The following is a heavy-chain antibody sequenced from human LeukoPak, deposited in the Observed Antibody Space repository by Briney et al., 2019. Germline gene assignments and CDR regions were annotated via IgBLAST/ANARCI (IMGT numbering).Heavy chain of an antibody. V-gene: IGHV1-69*04. CDR3: ARDYYDKRIYYYYGMDV. D-gene: IGHD3-22*01. J-gene: IGHJ6*02. Sequence: SVKVSCKASGGTFSSYAISWVRQAPGQGLECMGRIIPIFGIANYAQKFQGRVTITADKSTSTAYMELSSLRSEDTAVYYCARDYYDKRIYYYYGMDVWGQGTTVTVSS. CDR1: GGTFSSYA. CDR2: IIPIFGIA.